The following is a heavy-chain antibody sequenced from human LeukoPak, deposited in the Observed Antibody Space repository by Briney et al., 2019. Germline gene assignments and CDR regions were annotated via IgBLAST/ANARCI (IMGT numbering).Heavy chain of an antibody. D-gene: IGHD3-16*01. J-gene: IGHJ5*02. CDR3: ARSLSPNWFDP. CDR1: GYTFINCG. CDR2: ISAYNGNA. V-gene: IGHV1-18*01. Sequence: ASVKVSCKASGYTFINCGISWVRQAPGQGLEWMGWISAYNGNANYAQKFQGRVTMTTDTSTSTAYMQLRSLRSDDTAVFYCARSLSPNWFDPWGQGTLVTVSS.